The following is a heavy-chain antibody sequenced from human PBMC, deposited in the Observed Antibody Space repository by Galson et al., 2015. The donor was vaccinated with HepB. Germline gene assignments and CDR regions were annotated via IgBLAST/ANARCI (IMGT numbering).Heavy chain of an antibody. CDR1: GFIFSDHY. V-gene: IGHV3-72*01. CDR3: TRSLYGSGNFDY. CDR2: SRDKARSYST. J-gene: IGHJ4*02. D-gene: IGHD3-10*01. Sequence: SLRLSCAASGFIFSDHYIDWVRQAPGKGLEWVGRSRDKARSYSTEYAASVKSRFTVSRDDSKNSLYLQMNSLRTEDTAVHYCTRSLYGSGNFDYWGQGTLVTVSS.